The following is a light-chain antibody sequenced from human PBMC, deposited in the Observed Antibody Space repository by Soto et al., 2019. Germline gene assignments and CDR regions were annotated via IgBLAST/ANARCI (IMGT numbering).Light chain of an antibody. Sequence: QTVVTQPPSASATPGQRVSISCSGSISNIGTKTVNWYQQLPGTAPKLLIYSNDQRPSGVPDRFSASKSGTSASLAISGLQSEDEADYYCAAWDDSLNGRYVFGTGTKLTVL. J-gene: IGLJ1*01. V-gene: IGLV1-44*01. CDR3: AAWDDSLNGRYV. CDR1: ISNIGTKT. CDR2: SND.